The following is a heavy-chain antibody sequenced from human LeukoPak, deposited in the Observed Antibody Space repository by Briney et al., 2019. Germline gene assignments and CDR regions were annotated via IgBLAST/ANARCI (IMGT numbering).Heavy chain of an antibody. CDR2: ISYDGSNK. CDR1: GFTFSSYA. CDR3: ARPHDYGDYFLNY. V-gene: IGHV3-30-3*01. J-gene: IGHJ4*02. Sequence: PGRSLRLSCAASGFTFSSYAMHWVRQAPGKGLEWVAFISYDGSNKYYADSVKGRFTISRDISKNTLYLQMNSLGAEDTAVYYCARPHDYGDYFLNYWGQGTLVTVSS. D-gene: IGHD4-17*01.